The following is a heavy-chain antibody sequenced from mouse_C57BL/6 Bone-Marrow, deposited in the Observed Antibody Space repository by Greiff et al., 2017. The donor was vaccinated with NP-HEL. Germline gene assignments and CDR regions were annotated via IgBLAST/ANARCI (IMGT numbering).Heavy chain of an antibody. CDR1: GYTFTDYY. CDR3: ARYGNYVDWYFDV. J-gene: IGHJ1*03. D-gene: IGHD2-1*01. CDR2: INPNNGGT. Sequence: EVQLQQSGPELVKPGASVKISCKASGYTFTDYYMNWVKQSHGKSLEWIGDINPNNGGTSYNQKFKGKATLTVDKSSSTAYMELRSLTSEDSAVYYCARYGNYVDWYFDVWGTGTTVTVSS. V-gene: IGHV1-26*01.